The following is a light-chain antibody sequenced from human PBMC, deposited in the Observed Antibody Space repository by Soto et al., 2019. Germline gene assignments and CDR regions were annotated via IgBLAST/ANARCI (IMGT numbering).Light chain of an antibody. J-gene: IGLJ2*01. V-gene: IGLV7-46*01. Sequence: QAVVTQEPSLTVSPGGTVTLTCGSSTGAVTSGHYPYWFQQKPGQAPTTLIFDTSSKHSWTPARFSGSLLGGKAALTLSGAQPEDEAEYYCFLSYSDARPDVVFGGGTQLTVL. CDR3: FLSYSDARPDVV. CDR2: DTS. CDR1: TGAVTSGHY.